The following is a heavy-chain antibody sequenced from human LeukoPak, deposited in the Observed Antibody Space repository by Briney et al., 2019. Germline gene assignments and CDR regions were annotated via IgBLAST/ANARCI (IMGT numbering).Heavy chain of an antibody. Sequence: SETPSLTCTVSGGSISSYYWSWIRQPPGKGLEWIGYIYYSGSTNYNPSLKSRVTISVDTSKNQFSLKLSSVTAADTAVYYCARTTVTFDYWGQGTLVTVSS. CDR2: IYYSGST. CDR1: GGSISSYY. D-gene: IGHD4-11*01. CDR3: ARTTVTFDY. J-gene: IGHJ4*02. V-gene: IGHV4-59*01.